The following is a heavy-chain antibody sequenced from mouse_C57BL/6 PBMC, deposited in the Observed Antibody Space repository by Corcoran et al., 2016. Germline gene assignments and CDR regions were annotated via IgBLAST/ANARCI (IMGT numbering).Heavy chain of an antibody. Sequence: ECQLQQSGPELVKPGASVKISCKASGYSFTDYNMNWVKQSNGKSLEWIGDINPNNGGTSYNQKFKGKATLTVDRSSSTAYMELRSLTSEDSAVYYCARYYGSSYDWYFDVWGTGTTLSVSS. V-gene: IGHV1-18*01. D-gene: IGHD1-1*01. CDR3: ARYYGSSYDWYFDV. J-gene: IGHJ1*03. CDR1: GYSFTDYN. CDR2: INPNNGGT.